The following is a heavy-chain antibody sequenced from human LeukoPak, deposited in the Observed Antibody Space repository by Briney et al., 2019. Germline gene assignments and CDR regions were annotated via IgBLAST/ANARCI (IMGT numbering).Heavy chain of an antibody. CDR2: MHHSGTT. V-gene: IGHV4-59*01. J-gene: IGHJ4*02. CDR3: AKELWGTHDY. D-gene: IGHD3-16*01. CDR1: GAYISSYY. Sequence: SETLSLTCTVSGAYISSYYWSWIRQPPGKGLEWIGYMHHSGTTKYNPSFKSRVTISVDTSKNQISLKLSSVTAADTAVYYCAKELWGTHDYWGQGTLVTVSS.